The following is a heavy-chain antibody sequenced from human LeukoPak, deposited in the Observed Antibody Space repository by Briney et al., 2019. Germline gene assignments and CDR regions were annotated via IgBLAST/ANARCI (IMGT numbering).Heavy chain of an antibody. D-gene: IGHD3-10*01. Sequence: ASVKVSCKASGGTFSSYAISWVRQAPGQGLEWMGGIIPIFGTANYAQKFQGRVTITTDESTSTAYMELSSLRSEDTAVYYCASRVHREYYFDYWGKGTLVTVSS. J-gene: IGHJ4*02. V-gene: IGHV1-69*05. CDR2: IIPIFGTA. CDR1: GGTFSSYA. CDR3: ASRVHREYYFDY.